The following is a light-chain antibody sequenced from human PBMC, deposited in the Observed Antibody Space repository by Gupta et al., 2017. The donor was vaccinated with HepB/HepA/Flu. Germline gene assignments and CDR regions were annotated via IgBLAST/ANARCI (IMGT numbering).Light chain of an antibody. J-gene: IGKJ4*01. CDR2: DAS. CDR3: QQHNNWPPLT. CDR1: QSVNSY. Sequence: ETALTLSPATLSLSPGQRATLSCRASQSVNSYLAWYQQKPGQAPRLLIYDASQRATGIPARFSGSGYGTDFTLTISSLEPEDFAVYYCQQHNNWPPLTFGGGTKVEI. V-gene: IGKV3-11*01.